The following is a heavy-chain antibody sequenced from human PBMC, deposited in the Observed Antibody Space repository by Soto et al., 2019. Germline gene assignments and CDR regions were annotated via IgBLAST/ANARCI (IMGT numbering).Heavy chain of an antibody. V-gene: IGHV2-26*01. Sequence: QVTSKESGPVLVKPTETLTLTCTASGLSLSNARMGVSWIRQPPGKALEGLAHIFQNDEKSYSTSLKSRITTSKDTSKSQVVLTMTNMDTVDTATYLCARIPVLRYCDWLLKPFYYYYYSMDVWGQGTTVTVSS. CDR1: GLSLSNARMG. CDR2: IFQNDEK. D-gene: IGHD3-9*01. J-gene: IGHJ6*02. CDR3: ARIPVLRYCDWLLKPFYYYYYSMDV.